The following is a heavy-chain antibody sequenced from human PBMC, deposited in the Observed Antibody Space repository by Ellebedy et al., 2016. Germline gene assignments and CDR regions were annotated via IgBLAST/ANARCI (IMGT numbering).Heavy chain of an antibody. D-gene: IGHD6-13*01. CDR1: GFTFSSYW. V-gene: IGHV3-7*01. CDR2: IQEDGSEK. Sequence: GGSLRLSXAASGFTFSSYWMNWVRQAPGKGLEWVANIQEDGSEKAYLDSVKGRFTISRDNAKNSLDLQMNSLRAEDTAVYYCASIHTSSWYSRGYWGQGTLVTVSS. CDR3: ASIHTSSWYSRGY. J-gene: IGHJ4*02.